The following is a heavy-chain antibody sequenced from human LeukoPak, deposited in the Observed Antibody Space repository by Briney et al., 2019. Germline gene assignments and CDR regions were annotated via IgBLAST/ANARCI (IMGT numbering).Heavy chain of an antibody. D-gene: IGHD3-16*01. Sequence: GGSLRLSCAASGFTFSSYSMNWVRQAPGKGLEWVSVIGGSADSADYADSVKGRFTISRDDSKNTLYLQMISLRSDDTAVYYCARVRYRLAETYIDYWGQGTLVTVSS. J-gene: IGHJ4*02. CDR3: ARVRYRLAETYIDY. V-gene: IGHV3-23*01. CDR2: IGGSADSA. CDR1: GFTFSSYS.